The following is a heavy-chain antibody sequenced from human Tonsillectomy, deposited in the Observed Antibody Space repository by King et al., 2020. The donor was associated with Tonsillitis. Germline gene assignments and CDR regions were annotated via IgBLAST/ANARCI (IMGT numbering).Heavy chain of an antibody. CDR3: ASGRLLAWLSPFDY. CDR2: IYYSGST. Sequence: LQLQESGPGLVKPSETLSLTCTVSGGSISSSSYYWGWIRQPPGKGLEWIGSIYYSGSTYYNPSLKSRVTISVDTSKNQFSLKLSSVTAADTAVYYCASGRLLAWLSPFDYWGQGTLVTVSS. V-gene: IGHV4-39*01. J-gene: IGHJ4*02. D-gene: IGHD3-3*01. CDR1: GGSISSSSYY.